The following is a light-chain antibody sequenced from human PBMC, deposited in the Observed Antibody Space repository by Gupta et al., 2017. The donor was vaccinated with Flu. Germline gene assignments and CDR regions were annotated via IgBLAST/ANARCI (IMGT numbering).Light chain of an antibody. Sequence: DIQMTQSPSSLSASIGDRVTITCRASRSIYNYLNWYQQKPGKAPKLLIYTASSLQSGVPSRFPGSGSGTDFPLTISSLKPEDFATYSFQRGNGAPPLWTFGQGPRLKSN. V-gene: IGKV1-39*01. J-gene: IGKJ1*01. CDR1: RSIYNY. CDR3: QRGNGAPPLWT. CDR2: TAS.